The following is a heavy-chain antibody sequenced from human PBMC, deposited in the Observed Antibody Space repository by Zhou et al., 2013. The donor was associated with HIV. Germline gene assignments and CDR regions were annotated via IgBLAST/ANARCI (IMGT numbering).Heavy chain of an antibody. Sequence: VQLQESGPGLVKPSETLSLTCAVSGYSISSGYYWGWIRQPPGKGLEWIGSIYDSGNTYYNPSLKSRVTISVDTSKNQFSLKLSSVTAADTAVYYCAREAAGLRADYWGQGTLVTVSS. CDR3: AREAAGLRADY. J-gene: IGHJ4*02. V-gene: IGHV4-38-2*02. CDR1: GYSISSGYY. D-gene: IGHD3-10*01. CDR2: IYDSGNT.